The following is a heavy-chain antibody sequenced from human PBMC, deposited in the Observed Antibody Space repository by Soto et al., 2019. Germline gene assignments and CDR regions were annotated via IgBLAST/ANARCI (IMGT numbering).Heavy chain of an antibody. CDR2: IHNSGSL. CDR3: ARRGDTLPSFYFGMDG. D-gene: IGHD2-21*02. J-gene: IGHJ6*02. Sequence: QVQLQESGPGLVRPSQILSLNCTVSGGSMTSGGYYWNWIRHPPGMGLEWIGFIHNSGSLYYNPSLRSRLLISLDKSKNQFSLRLSSVTVADSAVYYCARRGDTLPSFYFGMDGWGQGTTVTVSS. CDR1: GGSMTSGGYY. V-gene: IGHV4-31*03.